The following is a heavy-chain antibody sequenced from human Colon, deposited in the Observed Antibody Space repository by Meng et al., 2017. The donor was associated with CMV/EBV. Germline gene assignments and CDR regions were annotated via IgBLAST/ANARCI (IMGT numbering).Heavy chain of an antibody. Sequence: ESLKIPFPSLGFTINNYWLSWVRQAPGKGLEWVANIKADGSEQRYVDSVRCRFTISSDNAKNSVYLQMNSLRVEHTAIYFCARDWPDTSGTYALYWGQGILVTVSS. CDR2: IKADGSEQ. D-gene: IGHD1-26*01. J-gene: IGHJ4*02. CDR1: GFTINNYW. V-gene: IGHV3-7*03. CDR3: ARDWPDTSGTYALY.